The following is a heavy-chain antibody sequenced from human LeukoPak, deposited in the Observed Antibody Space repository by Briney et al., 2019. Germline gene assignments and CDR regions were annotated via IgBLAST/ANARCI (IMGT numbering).Heavy chain of an antibody. D-gene: IGHD3-9*01. V-gene: IGHV7-4-1*02. CDR1: GYTFTSYA. J-gene: IGHJ5*02. CDR2: INTNTGNP. CDR3: ARDPSPNKLRYFDWLFNWFDP. Sequence: ASVKVSCKASGYTFTSYAMNWVRQAPGQGLEWMGWINTNTGNPTYAQGFTGRFVFSLDTSVSTAYLQISSLKAGDTAVYYCARDPSPNKLRYFDWLFNWFDPWGQGTLVTVSS.